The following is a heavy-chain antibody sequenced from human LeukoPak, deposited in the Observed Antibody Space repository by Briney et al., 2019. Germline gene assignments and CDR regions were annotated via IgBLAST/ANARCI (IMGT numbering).Heavy chain of an antibody. CDR1: GFTFSSYG. CDR2: IRYDGSNK. D-gene: IGHD6-13*01. CDR3: AKDEWVAAAGTALTWYYYGVDV. V-gene: IGHV3-30*02. Sequence: GGSLRLSWAASGFTFSSYGMHWVRQAPGKGLEWVAFIRYDGSNKYYADSVKGRFTISRDNSKNTLYLQMNSLRAEDTAVYYCAKDEWVAAAGTALTWYYYGVDVWGQGTTVTVSS. J-gene: IGHJ6*02.